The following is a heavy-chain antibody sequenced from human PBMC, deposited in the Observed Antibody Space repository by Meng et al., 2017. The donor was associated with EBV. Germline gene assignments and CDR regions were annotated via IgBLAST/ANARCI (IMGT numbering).Heavy chain of an antibody. CDR2: INPKNGDR. J-gene: IGHJ4*02. D-gene: IGHD4-17*01. V-gene: IGHV1-2*02. CDR3: AKPWGPSDGDLEYLEY. Sequence: QVTLVQLGAEVRRPGASGRVSCKASGYTFSSYYMYWVRQAPGQGVEWMGWINPKNGDREYAEKFQGGVALTRDTSNSTAYMELSRLKFQDTAIYYCAKPWGPSDGDLEYLEYWGQGTLVTVSS. CDR1: GYTFSSYY.